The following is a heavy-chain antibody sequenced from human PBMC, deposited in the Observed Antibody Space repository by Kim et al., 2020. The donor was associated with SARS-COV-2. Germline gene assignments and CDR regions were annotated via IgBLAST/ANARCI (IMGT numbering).Heavy chain of an antibody. D-gene: IGHD6-6*01. CDR2: IYYSGST. J-gene: IGHJ5*02. CDR3: ARVGSLVHGLLSSSSSARWFDP. Sequence: SETLSLTCTVSGGSISSSSYYWGWIRQPPGKGLEWIGSIYYSGSTYYNPSLKSRVTISVDTSKNQFSLKLSSVTAADTAVYYCARVGSLVHGLLSSSSSARWFDPWGQGTLVTVSS. V-gene: IGHV4-39*01. CDR1: GGSISSSSYY.